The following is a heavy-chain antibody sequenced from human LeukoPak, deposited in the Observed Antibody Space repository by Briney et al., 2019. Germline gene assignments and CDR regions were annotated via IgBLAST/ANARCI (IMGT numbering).Heavy chain of an antibody. D-gene: IGHD5-18*01. CDR1: GFTFSSYA. CDR2: ISSSSSYI. Sequence: GGSLRLSCAASGFTFSSYAMSWVRQAPGKGLEWVSSISSSSSYIYYADSVKGRFTISRDNAKNSLYLQMNSLRAEDTAVYYCASASTEYSYGEIDYWGQGTLVTVSS. V-gene: IGHV3-21*01. CDR3: ASASTEYSYGEIDY. J-gene: IGHJ4*02.